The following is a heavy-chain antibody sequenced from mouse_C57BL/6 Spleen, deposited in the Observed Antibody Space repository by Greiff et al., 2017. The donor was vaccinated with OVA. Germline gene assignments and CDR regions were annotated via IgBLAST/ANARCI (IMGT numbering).Heavy chain of an antibody. Sequence: QVQLQQSGPELVKPGASVKISCKASVYAFSSSWMNWVKQRPGKGLEWIGRIYPGDGATNYNGKFKGKATLTADKSSSTAYMQLSSLTSEDSAVYFCAWGARYWGQGTTLTVSS. V-gene: IGHV1-82*01. CDR2: IYPGDGAT. CDR3: AWGARY. CDR1: VYAFSSSW. J-gene: IGHJ2*01. D-gene: IGHD3-1*01.